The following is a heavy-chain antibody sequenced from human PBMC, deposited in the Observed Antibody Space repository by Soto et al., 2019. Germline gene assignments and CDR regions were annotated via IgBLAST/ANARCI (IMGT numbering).Heavy chain of an antibody. J-gene: IGHJ5*02. CDR1: GGSISSGGYY. Sequence: QVQLQESGPGLVKPSQTLSLTCTVSGGSISSGGYYWSWIRQHPGKGLEWIGYIYYSGRTYHNPSLKSRITISVDTSKNQFSLKLSSVTAAATAVYYCARAGAVNWFDPWGQGTLVTVSS. CDR2: IYYSGRT. CDR3: ARAGAVNWFDP. V-gene: IGHV4-31*03.